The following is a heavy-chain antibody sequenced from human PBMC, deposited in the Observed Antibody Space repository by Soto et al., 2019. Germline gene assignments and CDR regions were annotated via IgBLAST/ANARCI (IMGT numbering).Heavy chain of an antibody. J-gene: IGHJ2*01. CDR3: AKVRNKYSLDLYWYFDL. CDR1: GFTFSSYA. V-gene: IGHV3-23*01. CDR2: ISGSGGST. D-gene: IGHD5-18*01. Sequence: GGSLRLSCAASGFTFSSYAMSWVRQAPGKGLEWVSAISGSGGSTYYADSVKGRFTISRDNSKNTLYLQMNSLRAEDTAVYYCAKVRNKYSLDLYWYFDLWGRGTLVTVSS.